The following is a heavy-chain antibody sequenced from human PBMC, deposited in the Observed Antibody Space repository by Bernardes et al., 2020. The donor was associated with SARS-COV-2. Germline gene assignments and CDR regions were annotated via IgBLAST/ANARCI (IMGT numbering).Heavy chain of an antibody. CDR2: INPNSGGT. CDR1: GGTFSSYA. D-gene: IGHD3-22*01. V-gene: IGHV1-2*02. CDR3: ALPPTNFDRYAMDV. J-gene: IGHJ6*02. Sequence: ASVKVSCKASGGTFSSYAISWVRQAPGQGLEWMGGINPNSGGTNYAQKFQGRVTMTRDTSISTAYMELTRLRSDDTAVYYCALPPTNFDRYAMDVWGQGTTVTVSS.